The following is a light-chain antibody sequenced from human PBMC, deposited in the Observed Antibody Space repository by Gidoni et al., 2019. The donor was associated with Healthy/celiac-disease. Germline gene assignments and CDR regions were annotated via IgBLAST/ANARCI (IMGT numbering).Light chain of an antibody. J-gene: IGKJ2*01. CDR2: AAS. Sequence: DIQMTQPPSSLSASVGDSVTITCRASQGIINSLAWYQQKPGKAPKLLLYAASRLESGVPSRFSGSGSGTDYTRTISSLQPEDFATYYCQQYYSTPLTFGQGTKLEIK. V-gene: IGKV1-NL1*01. CDR3: QQYYSTPLT. CDR1: QGIINS.